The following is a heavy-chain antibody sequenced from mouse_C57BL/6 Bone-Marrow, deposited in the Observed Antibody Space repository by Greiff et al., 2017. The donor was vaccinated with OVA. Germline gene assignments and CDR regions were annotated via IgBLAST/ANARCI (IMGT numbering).Heavy chain of an antibody. CDR1: GFTFSSYA. J-gene: IGHJ4*01. V-gene: IGHV5-4*01. CDR3: AREGFRRGYYYAMDY. CDR2: ISDGGSYT. Sequence: EVHLVESGGGLVKPGGSLKLSCAASGFTFSSYAMSWVRQTPEKRLEWVATISDGGSYTYYPDNVKGRFTISRDNAKNNLYLQMSHLKSEDTAMYYCAREGFRRGYYYAMDYWGQGTSVTVSS.